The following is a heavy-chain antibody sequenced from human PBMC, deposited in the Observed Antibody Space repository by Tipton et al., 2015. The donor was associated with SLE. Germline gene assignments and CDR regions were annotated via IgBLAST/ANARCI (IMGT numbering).Heavy chain of an antibody. V-gene: IGHV4-59*01. D-gene: IGHD1-26*01. CDR1: GGSISSYY. CDR2: IYYSGST. J-gene: IGHJ4*02. Sequence: TLSLTCTVSGGSISSYYWSWIRQPPGKGLEWIGYIYYSGSTNYYPSLKSRVTISVVTSKNQFSLKLSSVTAADTAVYYCARGFGELDSWGQGTLVTVSS. CDR3: ARGFGELDS.